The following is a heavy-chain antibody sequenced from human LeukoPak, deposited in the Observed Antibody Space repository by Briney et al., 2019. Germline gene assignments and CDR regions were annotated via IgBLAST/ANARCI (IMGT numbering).Heavy chain of an antibody. J-gene: IGHJ6*03. CDR3: ASGEIAAAGRDYYYYYMDV. CDR2: INPNSGGT. V-gene: IGHV1-2*06. D-gene: IGHD6-13*01. Sequence: ASVKASCKASGYTFTGYYMHWVRQAPGQGLEWMGRINPNSGGTNYAQKFQGRVTMTRDTSISTAYMELSRLRSDDTAVYYCASGEIAAAGRDYYYYYMDVWGKGTTVTVSS. CDR1: GYTFTGYY.